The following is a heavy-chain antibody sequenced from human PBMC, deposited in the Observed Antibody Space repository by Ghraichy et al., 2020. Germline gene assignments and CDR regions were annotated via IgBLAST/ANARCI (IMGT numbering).Heavy chain of an antibody. D-gene: IGHD3-3*01. CDR3: ARGRSILGVVNSYFSALDV. J-gene: IGHJ6*01. V-gene: IGHV4-34*01. CDR2: ISHFGRT. Sequence: SETLSLTCAVSGESFRGYFWTWLRQPPGKGLEWIGEISHFGRTNYNSSLKSRVTLSLHPSKTQFSLELTSVTAADTAVYYCARGRSILGVVNSYFSALDVWGQGTTVTVSS. CDR1: GESFRGYF.